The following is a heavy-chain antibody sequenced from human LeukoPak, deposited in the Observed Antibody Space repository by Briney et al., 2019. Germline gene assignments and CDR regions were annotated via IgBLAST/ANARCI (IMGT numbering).Heavy chain of an antibody. Sequence: PGGSLRPSCAASGFTFSDYYMSWIRQAPGKGLEWVSYISSSGSTIYYADSVKGRFTISRDNAKNSLYLQMNSLRAEDTVVYYCARGGRVLRFLEWLSGGAFDIWGQGTMVTVSS. V-gene: IGHV3-11*01. J-gene: IGHJ3*02. D-gene: IGHD3-3*01. CDR3: ARGGRVLRFLEWLSGGAFDI. CDR1: GFTFSDYY. CDR2: ISSSGSTI.